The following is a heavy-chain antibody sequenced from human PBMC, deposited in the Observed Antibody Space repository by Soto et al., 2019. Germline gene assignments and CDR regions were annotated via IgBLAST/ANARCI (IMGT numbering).Heavy chain of an antibody. CDR3: AIDTAAELSYGMDV. CDR2: LCAYNGNT. J-gene: IGHJ6*02. D-gene: IGHD6-25*01. Sequence: QVQLVQSGAEVKKPGASVKVSCKASGYTFTSYGISWVRQAPGQGLEWMGWLCAYNGNTNYAQKLQGRVTMTTDTSPSTAYMELRSRRSDDTAVYYCAIDTAAELSYGMDVWGQGTTVTVSS. V-gene: IGHV1-18*01. CDR1: GYTFTSYG.